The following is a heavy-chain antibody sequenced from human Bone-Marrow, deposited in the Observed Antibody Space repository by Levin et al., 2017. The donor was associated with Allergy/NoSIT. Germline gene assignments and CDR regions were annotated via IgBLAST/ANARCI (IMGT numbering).Heavy chain of an antibody. V-gene: IGHV3-49*04. CDR2: IRGKPYGGTT. Sequence: GGSLRLSCTASGFTIGDYLMTWVRQAPGKGLEWVGFIRGKPYGGTTEYAASVKGRFSISRDDSKSVVYLQMNTLQTEDTAVYYCTRGLHFMPTTSIYSCWGQGTLVTVSS. CDR3: TRGLHFMPTTSIYSC. D-gene: IGHD4-11*01. CDR1: GFTIGDYL. J-gene: IGHJ4*02.